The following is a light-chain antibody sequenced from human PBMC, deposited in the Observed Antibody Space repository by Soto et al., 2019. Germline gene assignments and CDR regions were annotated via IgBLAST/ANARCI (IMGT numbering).Light chain of an antibody. CDR1: QSVSSSY. CDR3: QQYGSSSWT. V-gene: IGKV3-20*01. J-gene: IGKJ1*01. CDR2: GAS. Sequence: ESMLTQSPGTLYLSKGERATLSCRASQSVSSSYLAWYQHKPGQAPRLLIYGASSRATGIPDRFSGSGSGTDFTLTISRLETEDFAVYYCQQYGSSSWTFGQGTKVDIK.